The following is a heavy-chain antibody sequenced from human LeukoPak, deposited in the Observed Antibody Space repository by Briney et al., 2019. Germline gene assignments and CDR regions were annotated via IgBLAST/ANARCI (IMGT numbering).Heavy chain of an antibody. CDR3: AIRGADFWSGSASVAFDI. D-gene: IGHD3-3*01. J-gene: IGHJ3*02. V-gene: IGHV4-59*12. Sequence: KPSETLSLTCTVSGGSMNSYYWSWIRQPPGKGLEWIGFIDYSGSSNYNPSLKSRVTMSVDTSKNQFSLKLSSVTAVDTAVYYCAIRGADFWSGSASVAFDIWGQGTMVTVSS. CDR1: GGSMNSYY. CDR2: IDYSGSS.